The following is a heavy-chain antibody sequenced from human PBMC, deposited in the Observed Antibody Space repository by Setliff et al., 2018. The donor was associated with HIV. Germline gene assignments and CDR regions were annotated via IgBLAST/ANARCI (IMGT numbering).Heavy chain of an antibody. Sequence: ASVKVSCKTSGYTFTDYFIHWVRQAPGQGLEWMGWINPTSGATNCAQKFQVRVTMTRDTSINTAYMEVNRLRTDDTAIYYCARAYSANYRGGGHFDYWGQGTLGTAPQ. V-gene: IGHV1-2*02. D-gene: IGHD1-7*01. CDR2: INPTSGAT. J-gene: IGHJ4*02. CDR3: ARAYSANYRGGGHFDY. CDR1: GYTFTDYF.